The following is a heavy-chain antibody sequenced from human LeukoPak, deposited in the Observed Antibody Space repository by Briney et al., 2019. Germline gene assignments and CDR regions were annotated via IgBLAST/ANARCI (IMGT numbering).Heavy chain of an antibody. Sequence: PGGSLRLSCAASGFTFSSYGMHWVRQAPGKGLEWVAVISYDGSNKYYADSVKGRFTISRDNSKNTLYLQMNSLRAEDTAVYYCAKRGHSGSFYHYYYYYYYMDVWGKGTTVTVSS. V-gene: IGHV3-30*18. CDR1: GFTFSSYG. D-gene: IGHD1-26*01. CDR2: ISYDGSNK. CDR3: AKRGHSGSFYHYYYYYYYMDV. J-gene: IGHJ6*03.